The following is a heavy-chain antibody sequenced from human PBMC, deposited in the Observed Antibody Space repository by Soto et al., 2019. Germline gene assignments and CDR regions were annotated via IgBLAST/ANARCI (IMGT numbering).Heavy chain of an antibody. Sequence: QVQLQESGPGLVKPSQTLSLTCTVSGGSISSGGYYWSWIRQHPGKGLEWIGYIYYSGSTYYNPSLKSRVTISVDTSKNQFSLKLSSVTAADTAVYYCARGYFDWESEGGAFDIWGQGTMVTVSS. V-gene: IGHV4-31*03. CDR3: ARGYFDWESEGGAFDI. CDR2: IYYSGST. CDR1: GGSISSGGYY. J-gene: IGHJ3*02. D-gene: IGHD3-9*01.